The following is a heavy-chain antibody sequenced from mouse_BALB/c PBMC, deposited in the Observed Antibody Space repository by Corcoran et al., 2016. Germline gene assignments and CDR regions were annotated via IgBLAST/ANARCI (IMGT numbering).Heavy chain of an antibody. CDR3: ARYGSSYPHYFDY. D-gene: IGHD1-1*01. CDR2: INTYTGEP. V-gene: IGHV9-1*02. Sequence: QIQLVQSGPELKKPGETVKISCKASGYTFTNYGMNWVKQAPGKGLKWMGWINTYTGEPTYADDFKGRFAFSLETSASTAYLQINNLKNEDMATYFCARYGSSYPHYFDYWGQGTTLTVSS. J-gene: IGHJ2*01. CDR1: GYTFTNYG.